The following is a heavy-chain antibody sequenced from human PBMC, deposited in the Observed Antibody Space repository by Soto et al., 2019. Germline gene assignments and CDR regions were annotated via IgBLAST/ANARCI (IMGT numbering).Heavy chain of an antibody. V-gene: IGHV3-23*01. CDR3: AKRRGAGGHFDY. J-gene: IGHJ4*02. D-gene: IGHD2-15*01. CDR2: VSSGGST. Sequence: GGSLRLSCSSSGFTFTNYAMGWVRQAPGKGLEWVSVVSSGGSTYYADSVTGRFTVSGDNSKNTLSLQMNSLRAEDTAVYYCAKRRGAGGHFDYWGQGALVTVSS. CDR1: GFTFTNYA.